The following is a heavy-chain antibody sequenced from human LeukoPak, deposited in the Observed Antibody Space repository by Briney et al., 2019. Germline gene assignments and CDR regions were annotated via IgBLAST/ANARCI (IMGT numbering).Heavy chain of an antibody. D-gene: IGHD3-10*01. CDR3: ARPYYYGSGSYYCFDY. V-gene: IGHV4-34*01. CDR2: INHSGST. CDR1: GGSFSGYY. Sequence: PSETLSLTCAVYGGSFSGYYWSWIRQPPGKGLEWIGEINHSGSTNYNPSLKSRVTISVDTSKNQFSLKLSSVTAADTAVYYCARPYYYGSGSYYCFDYWGQGTLVTVSS. J-gene: IGHJ4*02.